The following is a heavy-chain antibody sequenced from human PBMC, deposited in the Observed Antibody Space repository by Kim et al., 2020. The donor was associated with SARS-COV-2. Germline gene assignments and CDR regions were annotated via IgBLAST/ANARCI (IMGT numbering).Heavy chain of an antibody. J-gene: IGHJ6*02. V-gene: IGHV1-69*01. CDR3: ARSLGGAIGMDV. Sequence: NYAQKFQGRVTITADESTSTAYMELSSLRSEDTAVYYCARSLGGAIGMDVWGQGTTVTVSS. D-gene: IGHD1-26*01.